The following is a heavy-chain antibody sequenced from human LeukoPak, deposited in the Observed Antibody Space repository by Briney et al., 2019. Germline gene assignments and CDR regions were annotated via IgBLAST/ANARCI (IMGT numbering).Heavy chain of an antibody. Sequence: PGGSLRLSCAASGFTFSTYAMNWVRQAPGKGLEWVSSIDSSSNYIYYADSVKGRFTISRDNAKNSLYLQMNSLRAEDTAVYYCARSPMGITQGCYYMDVWGKGTTVTVS. CDR3: ARSPMGITQGCYYMDV. V-gene: IGHV3-21*01. CDR2: IDSSSNYI. J-gene: IGHJ6*03. CDR1: GFTFSTYA. D-gene: IGHD3-3*01.